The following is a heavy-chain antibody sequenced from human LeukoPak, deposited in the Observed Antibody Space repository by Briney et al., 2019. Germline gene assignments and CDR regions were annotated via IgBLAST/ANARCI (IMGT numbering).Heavy chain of an antibody. CDR2: ISYDGSSK. V-gene: IGHV3-30*04. D-gene: IGHD6-13*01. J-gene: IGHJ4*02. CDR3: ARVRGSSSFDY. CDR1: GISLISYA. Sequence: GGSLRLSCAASGISLISYAMHWVRQAPGKGLEWVAVISYDGSSKFYADSVKGRFTISRDNSKNTLDLQMNSLRTEDTAVYYCARVRGSSSFDYWGQGTLVTVSS.